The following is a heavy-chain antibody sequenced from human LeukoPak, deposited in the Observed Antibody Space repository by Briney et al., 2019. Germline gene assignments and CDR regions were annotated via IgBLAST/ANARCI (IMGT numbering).Heavy chain of an antibody. Sequence: GGSLRLSYAASGFTFSSYAMSWVRQAPGKGPEWVSAISGSGGSTYYADSVKGRFTISRDNSKNTLYLQINSLRAEDTAVYYCAKRYCSSTSCYGYWGQGTLVTVSS. CDR1: GFTFSSYA. J-gene: IGHJ4*02. CDR3: AKRYCSSTSCYGY. CDR2: ISGSGGST. D-gene: IGHD2-2*01. V-gene: IGHV3-23*01.